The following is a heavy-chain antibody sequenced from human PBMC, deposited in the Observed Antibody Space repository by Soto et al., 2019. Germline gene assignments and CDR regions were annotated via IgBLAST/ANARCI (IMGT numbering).Heavy chain of an antibody. CDR1: GYTFTSYG. Sequence: GASVKVSCKASGYTFTSYGISWVRQAPGQGLEWMGWISAYNGNTNYAQKLQGRVTMTTDESTSTAYMELSSLRSEDTAVYYCARSLSEYYDILTGYPTSPSLEYFQHWGQGTLVTVSS. D-gene: IGHD3-9*01. V-gene: IGHV1-18*01. J-gene: IGHJ1*01. CDR2: ISAYNGNT. CDR3: ARSLSEYYDILTGYPTSPSLEYFQH.